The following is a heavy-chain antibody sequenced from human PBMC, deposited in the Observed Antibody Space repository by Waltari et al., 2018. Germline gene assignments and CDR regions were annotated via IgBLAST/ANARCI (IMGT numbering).Heavy chain of an antibody. Sequence: DVQMVESGGGLVQPGGSLRLSCAGSGFTFSGYWMHWVRQAPGRWLVWVSQINRDGKRTPDADSGKGRFTISRDNAKNTLYLQLNSLRVEDTSMYYCARGPSDSTNNFFVGDFWGQGTPVTVSS. CDR3: ARGPSDSTNNFFVGDF. V-gene: IGHV3-74*01. CDR1: GFTFSGYW. J-gene: IGHJ4*02. CDR2: INRDGKRT. D-gene: IGHD1-26*01.